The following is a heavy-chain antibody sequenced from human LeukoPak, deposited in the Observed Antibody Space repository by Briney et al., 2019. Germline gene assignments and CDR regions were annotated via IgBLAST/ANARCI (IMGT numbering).Heavy chain of an antibody. CDR1: GYTFTSYG. J-gene: IGHJ5*02. Sequence: ASVKVSCKASGYTFTSYGISWVRQAPGQGLEWMGGITPIFGTANYAQKFQGRVTITADESTSTAYMELSSLRSEDTAVYYCARDSQYYDSSGYYYDWFDPWGQGTLVTVSS. CDR3: ARDSQYYDSSGYYYDWFDP. D-gene: IGHD3-22*01. V-gene: IGHV1-69*13. CDR2: ITPIFGTA.